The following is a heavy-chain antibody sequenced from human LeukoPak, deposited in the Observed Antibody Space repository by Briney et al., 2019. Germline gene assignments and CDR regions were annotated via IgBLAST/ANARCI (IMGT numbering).Heavy chain of an antibody. D-gene: IGHD3-10*01. CDR3: ASSLRTMVRGVIGYYYGMDV. J-gene: IGHJ6*02. CDR2: IHYSGST. V-gene: IGHV4-39*01. Sequence: SETLSLTCTVSGGSISSSSYYWGWIRQPPGKELEWIGSIHYSGSTYYNPSLKSRVTISVDTSKNQFSLKLSSVTAADTAVYYCASSLRTMVRGVIGYYYGMDVWGQGTTVTVSS. CDR1: GGSISSSSYY.